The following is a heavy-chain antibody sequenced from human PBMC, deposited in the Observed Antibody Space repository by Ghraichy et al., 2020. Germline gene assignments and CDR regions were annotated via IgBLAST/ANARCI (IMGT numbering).Heavy chain of an antibody. D-gene: IGHD6-13*01. CDR2: IYWDDDK. Sequence: SGPTLVKPTQTLTLTCTFSGFSLSTSGVGVGWIRQPPGKALEWLALIYWDDDKRYSPSLKSRLTITKDTSKNQVVLTMTNMDPVDTATYYCAHSVIAAAGKNNNWFDPWGQGTLVTVSS. J-gene: IGHJ5*02. CDR1: GFSLSTSGVG. CDR3: AHSVIAAAGKNNNWFDP. V-gene: IGHV2-5*02.